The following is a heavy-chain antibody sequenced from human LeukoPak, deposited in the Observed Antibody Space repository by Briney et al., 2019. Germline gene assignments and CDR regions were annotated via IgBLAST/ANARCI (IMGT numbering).Heavy chain of an antibody. V-gene: IGHV3-30*03. CDR3: ARQARKYSSSWYDYYYYMDV. J-gene: IGHJ6*03. D-gene: IGHD6-13*01. CDR1: GFTFSTYA. CDR2: ISYDGSEK. Sequence: GGSLRLSCAASGFTFSTYAMHWVRQAPGKGLERVTIISYDGSEKYYADSVKGRFTISRDNSKSTLYLQMDSLRAEDTAVYYCARQARKYSSSWYDYYYYMDVWGKGTTVTISS.